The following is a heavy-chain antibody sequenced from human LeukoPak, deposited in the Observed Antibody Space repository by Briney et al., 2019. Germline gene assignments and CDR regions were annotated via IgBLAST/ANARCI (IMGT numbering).Heavy chain of an antibody. D-gene: IGHD1-26*01. J-gene: IGHJ3*02. CDR1: GGTFSSYA. CDR3: AREGEVGATTFRAFDI. CDR2: IIPIFGTA. Sequence: SVKVSCKASGGTFSSYAISWVRQAPGQGLEWMGGIIPIFGTANYAQKFQGRVTITADKSTSTAYMELSSLRSEDTAVYYCAREGEVGATTFRAFDIWGQGTMVTVSS. V-gene: IGHV1-69*06.